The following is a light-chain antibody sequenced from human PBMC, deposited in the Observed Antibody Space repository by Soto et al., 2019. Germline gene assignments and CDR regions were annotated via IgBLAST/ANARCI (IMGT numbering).Light chain of an antibody. CDR3: QSYDSSLSGSV. CDR1: TSNIEKFYV. CDR2: GNS. J-gene: IGLJ3*02. V-gene: IGLV1-40*01. Sequence: QSVLTQPPSASATPGQRVTISCSGSTSNIEKFYVYWYQQLPGTAPKLLIYGNSNRPSGVPDRFSGSKSGTSASLAITGLQAEDEADYYCQSYDSSLSGSVFGGGTKLTVL.